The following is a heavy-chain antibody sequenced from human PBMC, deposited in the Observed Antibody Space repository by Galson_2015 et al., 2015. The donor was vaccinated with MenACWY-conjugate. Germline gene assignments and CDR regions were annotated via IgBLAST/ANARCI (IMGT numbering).Heavy chain of an antibody. Sequence: SLRLSCAASGFTFSSYAMHWVRQAPGKGLEYVSAISSNGGTTYYTDSVKGRFTISRDNSKNTLYLQMSSLRAEDTAVYYCVKTKLVLFDYLVQGTLVTVSS. CDR1: GFTFSSYA. J-gene: IGHJ4*02. V-gene: IGHV3-64D*06. D-gene: IGHD6-6*01. CDR2: ISSNGGTT. CDR3: VKTKLVLFDY.